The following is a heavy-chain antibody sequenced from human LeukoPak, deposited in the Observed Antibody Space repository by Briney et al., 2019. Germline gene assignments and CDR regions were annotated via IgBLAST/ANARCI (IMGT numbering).Heavy chain of an antibody. V-gene: IGHV3-74*01. D-gene: IGHD2-21*02. CDR2: INSDGSST. CDR1: GFTFSSYW. Sequence: GGSLRLSCAASGFTFSSYWMHWVRQAPGKGLVWVSRINSDGSSTSYADSVRGRFTISRDNAKNTLYLQMNSLRAEDTAVYYCARALCGGDCTYYYYGMDVWGQGTTVTVSS. CDR3: ARALCGGDCTYYYYGMDV. J-gene: IGHJ6*02.